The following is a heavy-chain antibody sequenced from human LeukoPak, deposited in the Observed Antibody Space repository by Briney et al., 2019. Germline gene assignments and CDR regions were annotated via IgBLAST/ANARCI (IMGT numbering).Heavy chain of an antibody. CDR2: INHSGST. Sequence: SETLSLTCAVYGGSFSGYYWSWIRQPPGKGLEWNGEINHSGSTNYNPSLKSRVTISVDTSKNQFSLKLSSVTAADTAVYYCARGMPLRYFDWLLPGGDYWGQGTLVTVSS. CDR3: ARGMPLRYFDWLLPGGDY. J-gene: IGHJ4*02. CDR1: GGSFSGYY. D-gene: IGHD3-9*01. V-gene: IGHV4-34*01.